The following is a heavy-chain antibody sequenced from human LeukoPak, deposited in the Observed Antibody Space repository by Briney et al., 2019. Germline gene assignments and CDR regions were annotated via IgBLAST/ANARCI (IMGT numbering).Heavy chain of an antibody. CDR1: GYTFTSYG. V-gene: IGHV1-18*01. CDR3: ARRCSSTSCSTWSYYYYGMDV. Sequence: GASVKVSCKASGYTFTSYGISWVRQAPGQGPEWMGWISAYNGNTNYAQKLQGRVTMTTDTSTSTAYMELRSLRSDDTAVYYCARRCSSTSCSTWSYYYYGMDVWGQGTTVTVSS. D-gene: IGHD2-2*01. J-gene: IGHJ6*02. CDR2: ISAYNGNT.